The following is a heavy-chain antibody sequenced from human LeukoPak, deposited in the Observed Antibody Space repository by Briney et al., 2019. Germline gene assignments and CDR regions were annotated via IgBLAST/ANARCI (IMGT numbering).Heavy chain of an antibody. V-gene: IGHV3-48*01. CDR3: ASGVKSLPDY. J-gene: IGHJ4*02. CDR2: ISGSSSTI. D-gene: IGHD2-15*01. CDR1: GFTFSSYS. Sequence: PGGSLRLSCAASGFTFSSYSMNWVRQAPGKGLEWVSYISGSSSTIYYADSVKGRFTISRDNAKNSLYLQMNSLRAEDTAVYYCASGVKSLPDYWGQGTLVTVSS.